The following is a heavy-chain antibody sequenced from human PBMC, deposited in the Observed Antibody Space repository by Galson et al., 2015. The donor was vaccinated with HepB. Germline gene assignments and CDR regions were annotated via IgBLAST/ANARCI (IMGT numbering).Heavy chain of an antibody. CDR3: ARDRPGGYDFWSGYHPPNYYYYGMDV. J-gene: IGHJ6*02. D-gene: IGHD3-3*01. CDR1: GFTVSSNY. Sequence: SLRLSCAASGFTVSSNYMSWVRQAPGKGLEWVSVIYSGGSTYYADSVKGRFTISRDNSKNTLYLQMNSLRAEDTAVYYCARDRPGGYDFWSGYHPPNYYYYGMDVWGQGTTVTVSS. CDR2: IYSGGST. V-gene: IGHV3-66*01.